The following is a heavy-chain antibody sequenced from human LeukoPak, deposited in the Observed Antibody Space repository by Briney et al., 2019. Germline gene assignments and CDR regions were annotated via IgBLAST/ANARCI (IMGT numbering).Heavy chain of an antibody. J-gene: IGHJ4*02. D-gene: IGHD3-22*01. CDR2: INHSGST. Sequence: SETLSLTCAVYGGSFSGYYWSWIRQPPGKGLEWIGEINHSGSTNYNPSLKSRVTMSVDTSKNQFSLKLSSVTAADTAVYYCARQDSSGYYPDYWGQGTLVTVSS. CDR3: ARQDSSGYYPDY. V-gene: IGHV4-34*01. CDR1: GGSFSGYY.